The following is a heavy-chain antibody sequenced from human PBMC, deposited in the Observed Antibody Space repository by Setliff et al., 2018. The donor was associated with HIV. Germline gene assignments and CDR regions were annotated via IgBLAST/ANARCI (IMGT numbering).Heavy chain of an antibody. CDR1: GFSLSTSGVG. Sequence: SGPTLVNPTQTLTLTCTFSGFSLSTSGVGVGWIRQPPGRALEWLALIYWSDDKRFNPSLKSRLTITKDTSKNHVVLTMTNMDPVDTATYYCAYSGRQLRGPYFDFWGQGTPVTVSS. V-gene: IGHV2-5*01. CDR3: AYSGRQLRGPYFDF. J-gene: IGHJ4*02. D-gene: IGHD1-1*01. CDR2: IYWSDDK.